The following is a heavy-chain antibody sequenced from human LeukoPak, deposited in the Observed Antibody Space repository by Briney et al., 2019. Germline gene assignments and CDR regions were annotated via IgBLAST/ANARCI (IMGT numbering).Heavy chain of an antibody. V-gene: IGHV5-51*01. D-gene: IGHD3-9*01. CDR2: IYPGDSDT. CDR1: GYSFTSYW. J-gene: IGHJ6*04. Sequence: HGESLKISCKGSGYSFTSYWIGWVRQMPGKGLEWMGIIYPGDSDTRYSPSFQGQVTISADKSISTVYLQWSSLKASDTAMYYCTRVLRYFDPPMDVWGKGTTVTVSS. CDR3: TRVLRYFDPPMDV.